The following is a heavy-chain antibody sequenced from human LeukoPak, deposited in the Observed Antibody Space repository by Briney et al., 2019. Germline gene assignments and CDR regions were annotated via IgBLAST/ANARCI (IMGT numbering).Heavy chain of an antibody. V-gene: IGHV5-51*01. D-gene: IGHD3-22*01. Sequence: GESLKISCKGSGYSFTSYWIGWVRQMPGKGLEWMGIIYPGDSDTRYSPSFQGQVTISADKSISTAYLRWSSLKASDTAMYYCARGEYYYDSSGYWQFDYWGQGTLVTVSS. CDR2: IYPGDSDT. J-gene: IGHJ4*02. CDR3: ARGEYYYDSSGYWQFDY. CDR1: GYSFTSYW.